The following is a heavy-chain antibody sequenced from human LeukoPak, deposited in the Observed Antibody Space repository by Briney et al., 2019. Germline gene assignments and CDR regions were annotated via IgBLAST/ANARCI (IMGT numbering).Heavy chain of an antibody. CDR1: GFTFTNAW. J-gene: IGHJ4*02. CDR3: STGGSQYEGFES. Sequence: GGSLRLSCAASGFTFTNAWMNWVRQAPGKGLEWVGGIRSKADGGTTDYPAPVKGRFTISRDDSKTTLSLQMNSLKTEDTAVYYCSTGGSQYEGFESWGQGTLVIVSS. CDR2: IRSKADGGTT. V-gene: IGHV3-15*07. D-gene: IGHD1-26*01.